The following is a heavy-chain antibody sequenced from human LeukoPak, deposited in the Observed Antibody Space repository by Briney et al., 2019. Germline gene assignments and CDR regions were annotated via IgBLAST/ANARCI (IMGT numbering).Heavy chain of an antibody. J-gene: IGHJ4*02. CDR1: GFIFSDYY. CDR2: IGSSGSPI. V-gene: IGHV3-11*01. Sequence: GGSLRLSCAASGFIFSDYYMGWIRQAPGKGLEWISYIGSSGSPIYYADAVKGRFTISRNNAKNSVYLELNSLTADDPAVYYCSRRQPLRYLDFWGQGTLVTVSS. D-gene: IGHD3-9*01. CDR3: SRRQPLRYLDF.